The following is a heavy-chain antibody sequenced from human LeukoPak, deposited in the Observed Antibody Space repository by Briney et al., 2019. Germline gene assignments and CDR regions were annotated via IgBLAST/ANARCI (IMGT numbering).Heavy chain of an antibody. D-gene: IGHD2-15*01. CDR1: GNYW. J-gene: IGHJ6*02. CDR2: INSDGSWT. CDR3: AKAQGRVVVVACLDV. V-gene: IGHV3-74*01. Sequence: GGSLRLSCAASGNYWMHWVRQAPGKGLVWVSHINSDGSWTSYADSVKGRFTISKDNAKNTVYLQMNSLRVEDTAVYYCAKAQGRVVVVACLDVWGQGTTVTVSS.